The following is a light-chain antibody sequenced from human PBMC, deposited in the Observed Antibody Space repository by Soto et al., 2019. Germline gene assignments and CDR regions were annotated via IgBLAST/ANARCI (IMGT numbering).Light chain of an antibody. Sequence: DIQMTQSPSTLSASLGDRVTITCRASQSVSSWLAWYQQKPGKAPKLLIYQASSLESGVPPRFSGSGSGTEFTLTISSLQPEDFATYYCQESHSYSFGQGTKLELK. CDR2: QAS. J-gene: IGKJ2*01. CDR1: QSVSSW. CDR3: QESHSYS. V-gene: IGKV1-5*03.